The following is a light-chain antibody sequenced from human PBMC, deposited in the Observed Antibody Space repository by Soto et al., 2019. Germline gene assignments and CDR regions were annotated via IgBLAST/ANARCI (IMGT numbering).Light chain of an antibody. CDR3: QQLNSYPRT. J-gene: IGKJ5*01. V-gene: IGKV1-9*01. CDR1: QGISSY. CDR2: AAS. Sequence: DIQLTHSPSFLSASVGDIVTITCRASQGISSYLAWYQQKPGKAPKLLIYAASTLQSGVPSRFSGSGSGTEFTLTISSLQPEDFATYYCQQLNSYPRTFGQGTRLEIK.